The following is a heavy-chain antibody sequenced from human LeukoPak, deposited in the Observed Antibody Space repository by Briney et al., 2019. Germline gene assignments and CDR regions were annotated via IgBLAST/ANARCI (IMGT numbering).Heavy chain of an antibody. CDR1: GFSVSRNY. D-gene: IGHD4-23*01. CDR3: ARGPYYGGPGDYYYGMDV. Sequence: PGGSLRLSCAVSGFSVSRNYMNWVRQVPGKGLEWVAVIWYDGGNKYCADSVKGRFTISRDNSKNTLYLQMNSLRADDTAVYYCARGPYYGGPGDYYYGMDVWGQGTTVTVSS. CDR2: IWYDGGNK. V-gene: IGHV3-33*07. J-gene: IGHJ6*02.